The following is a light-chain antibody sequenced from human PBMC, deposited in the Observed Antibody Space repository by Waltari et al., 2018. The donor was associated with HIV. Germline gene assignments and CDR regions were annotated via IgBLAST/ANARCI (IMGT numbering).Light chain of an antibody. V-gene: IGKV1-9*01. CDR1: QNIRAY. CDR2: SAS. Sequence: DIQFTQSPSFLSASVGDSVTITCRANQNIRAYLAWYQQKPGKAPTLLSYSASTVQRGVPSRFSGSGSGAEFTLTISSLQPEDFATYYCQQLDSYPRTFGHGTKVEI. J-gene: IGKJ1*01. CDR3: QQLDSYPRT.